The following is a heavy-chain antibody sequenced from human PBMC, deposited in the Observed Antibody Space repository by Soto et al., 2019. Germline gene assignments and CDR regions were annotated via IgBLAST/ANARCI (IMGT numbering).Heavy chain of an antibody. CDR2: ISYDGSNK. Sequence: GGSLRLSCAASGFTFSSYAMHWVRQAPGKGLEWVAVISYDGSNKYYADSVKGRFTISRDNSKNTLYLQMNSLRAEDTAVYYCAREGYDILTGYLYFDYWGQGTLVTVSS. J-gene: IGHJ4*02. V-gene: IGHV3-30-3*01. CDR1: GFTFSSYA. CDR3: AREGYDILTGYLYFDY. D-gene: IGHD3-9*01.